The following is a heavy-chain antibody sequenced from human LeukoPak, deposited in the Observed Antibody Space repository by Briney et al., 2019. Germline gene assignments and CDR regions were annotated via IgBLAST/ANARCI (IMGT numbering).Heavy chain of an antibody. CDR3: ARVGYSYGYGY. CDR2: IIPIFGTA. J-gene: IGHJ4*02. V-gene: IGHV1-69*01. D-gene: IGHD5-18*01. Sequence: GASVKVSCKASGGTFSSYAISWVRQAPGRGLEWMGGIIPIFGTANYAQKFQGRVTITADESTSTAYMELSSLRSEDTAVYYCARVGYSYGYGYWGQGTLVTVSS. CDR1: GGTFSSYA.